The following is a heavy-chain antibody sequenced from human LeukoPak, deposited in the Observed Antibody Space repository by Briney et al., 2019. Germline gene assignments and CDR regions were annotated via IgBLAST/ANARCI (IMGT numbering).Heavy chain of an antibody. V-gene: IGHV3-23*01. CDR3: GKDGGQYSSGPEFDP. CDR2: ISGGGERT. Sequence: GGSLRLSCAASGILFSNTAMNWARQSPGRGLEWVSAISGGGERTLYADSVKGRFTISRDNSKNMVYLQMNSLRADDTAIYYCGKDGGQYSSGPEFDPRGQGDLVTVSS. D-gene: IGHD6-19*01. CDR1: GILFSNTA. J-gene: IGHJ5*02.